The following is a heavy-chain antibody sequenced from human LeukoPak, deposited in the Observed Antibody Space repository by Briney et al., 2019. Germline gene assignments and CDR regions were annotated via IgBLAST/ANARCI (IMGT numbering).Heavy chain of an antibody. CDR3: AKVGRVVVGYYYYYMDV. J-gene: IGHJ6*03. V-gene: IGHV3-23*01. CDR1: GFTFSSYA. Sequence: GGSLRLSCAASGFTFSSYAMSWVRQAPGKGLEWVSVISGSGGSTYYADSVKGRFTISRDNSKNTLYLRMNSLRAEDTAVYYCAKVGRVVVGYYYYYMDVWGKGTTVTVSS. D-gene: IGHD2-2*01. CDR2: ISGSGGST.